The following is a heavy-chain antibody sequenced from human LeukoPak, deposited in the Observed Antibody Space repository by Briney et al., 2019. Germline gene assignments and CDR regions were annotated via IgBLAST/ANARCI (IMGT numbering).Heavy chain of an antibody. Sequence: SETLSLTCTVSGYSVSSGFYWGWIRQPPRKGLEWIGSIYHSGSTYYNPSLKSRVTISLHTSKNQFSLRLSSVTAADTAIYYCAASYYYDSSGYLYAFDIWGQGTMVTVSS. J-gene: IGHJ3*02. CDR2: IYHSGST. CDR3: AASYYYDSSGYLYAFDI. CDR1: GYSVSSGFY. D-gene: IGHD3-22*01. V-gene: IGHV4-38-2*02.